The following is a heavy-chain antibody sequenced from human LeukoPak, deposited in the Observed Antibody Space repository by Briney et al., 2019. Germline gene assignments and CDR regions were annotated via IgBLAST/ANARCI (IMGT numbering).Heavy chain of an antibody. Sequence: SGPTLWKPTQTLTLTCTFSGFSLSTSGVGVGWIRQPPGKALEWLALIYWDDDKRYSPSLKSRLTITKDTSKNQVVLTMTNMDPVDTATYYCAHSDYGDYKNWFDPWGQGTLVTVSS. J-gene: IGHJ5*02. CDR3: AHSDYGDYKNWFDP. D-gene: IGHD4-17*01. CDR2: IYWDDDK. CDR1: GFSLSTSGVG. V-gene: IGHV2-5*02.